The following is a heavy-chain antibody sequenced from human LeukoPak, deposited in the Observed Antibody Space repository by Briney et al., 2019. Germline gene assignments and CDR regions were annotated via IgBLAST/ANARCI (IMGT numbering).Heavy chain of an antibody. CDR3: VTEYSYRFDY. Sequence: PGGSLRLSCITSGFNFLGYNMAWVRQAPGKGLEWLATVTRDGSGTEYIDSVRGRFTISRDNAKNSVYLQMNSLRAEDTAVYFCVTEYSYRFDYWGQGLLLTVSS. V-gene: IGHV3-7*01. D-gene: IGHD2-2*01. CDR1: GFNFLGYN. CDR2: VTRDGSGT. J-gene: IGHJ4*02.